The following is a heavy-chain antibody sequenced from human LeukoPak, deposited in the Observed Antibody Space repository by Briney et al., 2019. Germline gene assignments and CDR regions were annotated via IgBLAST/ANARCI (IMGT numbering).Heavy chain of an antibody. J-gene: IGHJ3*02. D-gene: IGHD6-25*01. CDR1: GFTFSSYA. CDR2: ISYDGNNK. Sequence: GGSLRLSCAASGFTFSSYAMHWVRQAPGKGLEWVAVISYDGNNKYYADSLKGRFTISRDSSKNTLYLQMNSLRAEDTAVYYCARDSGWAFDIWGQGTMVTVSS. CDR3: ARDSGWAFDI. V-gene: IGHV3-30-3*01.